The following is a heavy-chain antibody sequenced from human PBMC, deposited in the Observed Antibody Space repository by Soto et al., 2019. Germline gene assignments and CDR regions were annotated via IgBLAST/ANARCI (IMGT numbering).Heavy chain of an antibody. CDR3: ARDHSSSSGYYYGMDV. V-gene: IGHV4-59*01. CDR1: GGSISSYY. J-gene: IGHJ6*02. CDR2: IYYSGST. D-gene: IGHD6-6*01. Sequence: LSETLSLTCTVSGGSISSYYWSWIRQPPGKGLEWIGYIYYSGSTNYNPSLKSRVTISVDTSKNQFSLKLSSVTAADTAVYYCARDHSSSSGYYYGMDVWGQGTTVTVSS.